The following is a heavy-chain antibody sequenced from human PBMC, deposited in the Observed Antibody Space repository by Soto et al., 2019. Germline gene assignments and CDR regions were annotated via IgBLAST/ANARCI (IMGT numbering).Heavy chain of an antibody. CDR2: IYYSGST. J-gene: IGHJ4*02. V-gene: IGHV4-39*01. D-gene: IGHD1-26*01. Sequence: SETLSLTCTVSGGSISSSSYYWGWIRQPPGKGLEWIGSIYYSGSTYYNPSLKSRVTISVDTSKNQFSLKLSAVTAADTAVYYCARHGARGAYFDYWGQGTLVTVSS. CDR3: ARHGARGAYFDY. CDR1: GGSISSSSYY.